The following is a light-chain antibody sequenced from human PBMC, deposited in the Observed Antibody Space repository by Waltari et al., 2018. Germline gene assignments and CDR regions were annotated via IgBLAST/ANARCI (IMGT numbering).Light chain of an antibody. CDR2: VAS. Sequence: EIVMTQAPATLSVSPGERATLSCKASQSVSSNVAWYQQKPGQALRLLIYVASTRATGIPARFSGSGSGTEFTLTISSLQSEDFAVYYCQQYNNWITFGQGTRLEIK. J-gene: IGKJ5*01. CDR1: QSVSSN. V-gene: IGKV3-15*01. CDR3: QQYNNWIT.